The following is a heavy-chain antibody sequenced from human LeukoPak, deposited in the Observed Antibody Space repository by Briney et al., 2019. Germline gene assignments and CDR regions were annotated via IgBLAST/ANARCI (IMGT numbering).Heavy chain of an antibody. CDR2: INPNSGGS. CDR1: GYTFTGYY. J-gene: IGHJ6*02. CDR3: ARDRLKYSSGWASSYYYAMDV. Sequence: ASVKVSCKASGYTFTGYYIHWVRQAPGQGLEWMGWINPNSGGSNYAQKLQGRVTMTTDTSTSTAYMELRSLRSDDTAVYYCARDRLKYSSGWASSYYYAMDVWGQGTTVTVSS. V-gene: IGHV1-2*02. D-gene: IGHD6-19*01.